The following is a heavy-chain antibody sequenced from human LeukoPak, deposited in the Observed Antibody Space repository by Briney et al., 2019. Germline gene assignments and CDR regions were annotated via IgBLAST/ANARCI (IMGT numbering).Heavy chain of an antibody. V-gene: IGHV1-69*05. Sequence: ASVKVSCKASGGTFSSYAISWVRQAPGQGLEWMGRIIPIFGTANYAQKFQGRVTITTDESTSTAYMDLSSLRSDDTAVYYCARGRNSVYYFNVVAPSYFDYWGQGTLVTVSS. J-gene: IGHJ4*02. D-gene: IGHD3-22*01. CDR2: IIPIFGTA. CDR3: ARGRNSVYYFNVVAPSYFDY. CDR1: GGTFSSYA.